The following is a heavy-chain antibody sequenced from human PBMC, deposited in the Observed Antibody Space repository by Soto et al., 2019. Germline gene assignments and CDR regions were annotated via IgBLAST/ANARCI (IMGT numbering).Heavy chain of an antibody. Sequence: LETLSLTCTVSGGSISSSNYYWGWIRQPPGKGLEWIGSIYYSGSTAYNSSLKSRVTMSVDTSKNQLSLRLSSVTAADTAVYYCASPTLGAFDIWGQGTMVTVSS. D-gene: IGHD3-16*01. CDR2: IYYSGST. J-gene: IGHJ3*02. V-gene: IGHV4-39*01. CDR3: ASPTLGAFDI. CDR1: GGSISSSNYY.